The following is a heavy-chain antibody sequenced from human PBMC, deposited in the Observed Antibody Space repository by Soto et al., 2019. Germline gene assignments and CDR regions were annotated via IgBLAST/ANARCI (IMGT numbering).Heavy chain of an antibody. V-gene: IGHV3-23*01. CDR2: ISGSGGST. CDR1: GFTFSNYG. CDR3: AKAYSGSGYLSLDY. Sequence: GGSLRLSCAASGFTFSNYGMSWVRQAPGKGLEWVSAISGSGGSTYYADSVKGRFTISRDNSKNTLYLQMNSLRAEDTAVYYCAKAYSGSGYLSLDYWGQGTLVTVSS. D-gene: IGHD3-22*01. J-gene: IGHJ4*02.